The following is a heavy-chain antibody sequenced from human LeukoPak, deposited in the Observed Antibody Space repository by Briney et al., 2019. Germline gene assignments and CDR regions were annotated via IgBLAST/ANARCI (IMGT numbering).Heavy chain of an antibody. CDR2: INPNSGGT. V-gene: IGHV1-2*04. CDR3: ARAGGGGYSGYEEGRQANYYYYYGMDV. CDR1: GYTFTGYY. Sequence: ASLKVSCTASGYTFTGYYMHWVRQAPGQGLEWMGWINPNSGGTNYAQTVQGWVTMTRDTSISTAYMELSRLRSDDTAVYYCARAGGGGYSGYEEGRQANYYYYYGMDVWGKGTTVTVSS. D-gene: IGHD5-12*01. J-gene: IGHJ6*04.